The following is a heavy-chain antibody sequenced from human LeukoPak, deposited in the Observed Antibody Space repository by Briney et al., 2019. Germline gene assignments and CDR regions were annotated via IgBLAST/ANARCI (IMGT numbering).Heavy chain of an antibody. J-gene: IGHJ6*02. CDR2: ISAYNGNT. Sequence: ASVKVSCKASGYTFTSYGISWVRQAPGQGLEWMGWISAYNGNTNYALKLQGRVTMTTDTSTSTAYMELRSLRSDDTAVYYCARDHRCSSTSCYLGVYYYYGMDVWGQGTTVTVSS. V-gene: IGHV1-18*01. CDR3: ARDHRCSSTSCYLGVYYYYGMDV. D-gene: IGHD2-2*01. CDR1: GYTFTSYG.